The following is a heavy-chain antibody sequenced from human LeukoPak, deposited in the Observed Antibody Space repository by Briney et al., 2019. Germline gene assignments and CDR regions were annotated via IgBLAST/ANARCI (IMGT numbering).Heavy chain of an antibody. J-gene: IGHJ3*02. CDR2: IYYSGST. Sequence: SETLSLTCTVSGGSISSSSYYWGWIRQPPGKGLEWIGSIYYSGSTYYSPSLKSRVTISVDTSKNQFSLKLSSVTAADTAVYYCARVNILTGFYAFDIWGQGTMVTVSS. CDR3: ARVNILTGFYAFDI. CDR1: GGSISSSSYY. D-gene: IGHD3-9*01. V-gene: IGHV4-39*07.